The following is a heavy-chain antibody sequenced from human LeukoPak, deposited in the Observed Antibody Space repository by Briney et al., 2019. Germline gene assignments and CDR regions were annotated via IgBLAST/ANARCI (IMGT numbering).Heavy chain of an antibody. Sequence: SETLSLTCAVSGGSIGSGLHSWNWIRQPPGKGLEWIGYIYYGGSTNYNPSLKSRVTMSVDTSKNQFSLTLSSVTAADTAVYYCARDLLLHTAFDYWGQGTLVTVSS. J-gene: IGHJ4*02. V-gene: IGHV4-30-2*01. D-gene: IGHD2-15*01. CDR2: IYYGGST. CDR1: GGSIGSGLHS. CDR3: ARDLLLHTAFDY.